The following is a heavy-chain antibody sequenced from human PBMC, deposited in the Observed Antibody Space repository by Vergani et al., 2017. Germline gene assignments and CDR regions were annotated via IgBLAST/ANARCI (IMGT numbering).Heavy chain of an antibody. CDR3: ARGRGDYVYWFDP. CDR2: IYYSGST. V-gene: IGHV4-30-4*08. D-gene: IGHD4-17*01. CDR1: GGSISSGDYY. J-gene: IGHJ5*02. Sequence: QVQLQESGPGLVKPSETLSLTCAVSGGSISSGDYYWSWIRQPPGKGLEWIGYIYYSGSTYYNPSLKSRVTISVDTSKNQFSLKLSSVTAADTAVYYCARGRGDYVYWFDPWGQGTLVTVSS.